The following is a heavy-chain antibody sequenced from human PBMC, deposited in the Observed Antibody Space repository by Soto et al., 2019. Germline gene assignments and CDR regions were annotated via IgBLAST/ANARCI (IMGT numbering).Heavy chain of an antibody. V-gene: IGHV4-59*01. CDR2: IYYSGST. Sequence: SETLSLTCTVSGGSINSYYWSWIRQPPGKGLEWIGYIYYSGSTNYNPSLKSRVTISVDTSKNQFSLKLSSVTAADTAVYYCARGDLVGATFLFDYWGQGTLVTVSS. CDR1: GGSINSYY. J-gene: IGHJ4*02. CDR3: ARGDLVGATFLFDY. D-gene: IGHD1-26*01.